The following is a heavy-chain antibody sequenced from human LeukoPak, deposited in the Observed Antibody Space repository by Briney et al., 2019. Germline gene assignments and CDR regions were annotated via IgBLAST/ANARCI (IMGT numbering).Heavy chain of an antibody. Sequence: GGSLRLSCAASGFTFSSYSMSWVRLAPGKGLEWVSGISGSGANTYYADSVKGRFTISRDNSKNTLYLQMNSLRAEDTAVFYCAKYPASGGYFDYWGQDTLDTVPS. CDR2: ISGSGANT. V-gene: IGHV3-23*01. CDR1: GFTFSSYS. D-gene: IGHD6-13*01. J-gene: IGHJ4*02. CDR3: AKYPASGGYFDY.